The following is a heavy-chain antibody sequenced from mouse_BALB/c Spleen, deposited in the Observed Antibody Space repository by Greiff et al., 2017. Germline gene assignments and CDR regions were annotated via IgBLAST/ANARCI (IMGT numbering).Heavy chain of an antibody. CDR1: GFTFTDYY. D-gene: IGHD1-1*01. CDR2: IRNKANGYTT. CDR3: ARDHGYYGYAMDY. Sequence: EVHLVESGGGLVQPGGSLRLSCATSGFTFTDYYMSWVRQPPGKALEWLGFIRNKANGYTTEYSASVKGRFTISRDNSQSILYLQMNTLRAEDSATYYYARDHGYYGYAMDYWGQGTSVTVSS. J-gene: IGHJ4*01. V-gene: IGHV7-3*02.